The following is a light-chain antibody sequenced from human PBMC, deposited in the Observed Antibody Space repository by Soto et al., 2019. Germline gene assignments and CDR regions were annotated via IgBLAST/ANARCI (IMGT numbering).Light chain of an antibody. CDR2: DAS. J-gene: IGKJ1*01. CDR1: DDITNY. CDR3: QHYNSYGT. Sequence: AIQLTQSPSSLSASVGDRVTVTCRASDDITNYLAWYQQKAGKAPKLLIYDASSLETGVPSRFSGSGSGTEFTLTISSLQPDDFATYYCQHYNSYGTFGQGTKVDI. V-gene: IGKV1-13*02.